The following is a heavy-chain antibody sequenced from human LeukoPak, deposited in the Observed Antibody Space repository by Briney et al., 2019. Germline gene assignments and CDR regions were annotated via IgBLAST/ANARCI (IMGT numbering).Heavy chain of an antibody. CDR2: IYYSGST. CDR1: SGSISSSNSY. Sequence: SETLSLTCTVSSGSISSSNSYWGWLRQPPGKGLEWIGSIYYSGSTYYNPSLKSRVTISVDTSKNQFSLKLSSVTAADTAVYYCAREGSIPPIIWGQGTLVTVSS. D-gene: IGHD3-10*01. J-gene: IGHJ4*02. V-gene: IGHV4-39*07. CDR3: AREGSIPPII.